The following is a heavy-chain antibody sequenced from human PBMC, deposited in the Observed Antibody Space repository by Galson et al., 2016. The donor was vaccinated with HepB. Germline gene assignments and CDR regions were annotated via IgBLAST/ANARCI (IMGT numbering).Heavy chain of an antibody. D-gene: IGHD5/OR15-5a*01. CDR3: AGMKYSEDSVPNPNWFDP. J-gene: IGHJ5*02. CDR2: MNPNTGDT. CDR1: GYIFTNYD. V-gene: IGHV1-8*01. Sequence: SVKVSCKASGYIFTNYDINWVRQAPGQGLEWVGWMNPNTGDTGYAQKFQGRVTMTRTTSMNTAYMELSGLTSDDTAGYYCAGMKYSEDSVPNPNWFDPWGQGTLVTVSS.